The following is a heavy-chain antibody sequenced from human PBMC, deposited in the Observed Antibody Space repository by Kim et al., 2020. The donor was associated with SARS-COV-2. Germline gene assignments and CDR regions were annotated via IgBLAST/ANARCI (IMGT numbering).Heavy chain of an antibody. CDR1: GFTFSDYY. V-gene: IGHV3-11*01. CDR3: ASPQLGHYYDSSGAPRDY. J-gene: IGHJ4*02. CDR2: ISTSGSTI. Sequence: GGSLRLSCAASGFTFSDYYMSWIRQAPGKGLEWLSYISTSGSTIKYADSVKGRFTISRDNAKNSLYLQMNSLRAEDTAVYYCASPQLGHYYDSSGAPRDYWGQGTLVTVSS. D-gene: IGHD3-22*01.